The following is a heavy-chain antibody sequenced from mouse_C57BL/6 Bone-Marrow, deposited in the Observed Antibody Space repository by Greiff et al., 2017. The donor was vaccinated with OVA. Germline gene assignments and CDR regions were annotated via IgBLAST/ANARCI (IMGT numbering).Heavy chain of an antibody. D-gene: IGHD1-1*01. CDR1: GFSINSDCY. CDR3: ATHGITTVVARNWYFDV. Sequence: EVQRVESGPSLVRPSQTLSLTCTVTGFSINSDCYWIWIRQFPGNKLEYIGYTFYSGITYYNPSLESRTYITRDTSKNQFSLKLSSVTTEDTATYYCATHGITTVVARNWYFDVWGTGTTVTVSS. CDR2: TFYSGIT. J-gene: IGHJ1*03. V-gene: IGHV3-3*01.